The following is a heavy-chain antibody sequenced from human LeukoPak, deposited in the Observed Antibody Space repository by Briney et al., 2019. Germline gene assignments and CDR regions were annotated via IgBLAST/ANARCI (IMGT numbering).Heavy chain of an antibody. J-gene: IGHJ4*02. CDR1: GFTFDDYA. CDR3: ARVSGYNWNSGVDY. D-gene: IGHD1-7*01. V-gene: IGHV3-9*01. CDR2: ITWNSGSI. Sequence: LPGRSLRLXCVASGFTFDDYAMHWVRQAPGKGLEWVSSITWNSGSIVYADSVKGRFTISRDNAKNSLYLQMNSLRAEDTALYYCARVSGYNWNSGVDYWGRGTLVTVSS.